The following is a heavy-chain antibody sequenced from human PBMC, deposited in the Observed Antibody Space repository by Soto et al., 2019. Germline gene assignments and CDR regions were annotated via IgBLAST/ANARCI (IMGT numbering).Heavy chain of an antibody. V-gene: IGHV1-46*01. D-gene: IGHD3-22*01. CDR3: AREGEYYFDSSGYCFVF. Sequence: QVQLVQSGAEVKKPGASVKVSCKASGYTFTAYYMHWVRQAPGQGLEWRGLINPSDGSTTYAQKFQGRVTMTRDSSTSTLYMELSSLRSEDTAVYYCAREGEYYFDSSGYCFVFWGQGTLVTVSS. J-gene: IGHJ4*02. CDR1: GYTFTAYY. CDR2: INPSDGST.